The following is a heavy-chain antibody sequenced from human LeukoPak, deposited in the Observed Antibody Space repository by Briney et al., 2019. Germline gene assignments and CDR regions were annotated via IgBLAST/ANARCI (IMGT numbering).Heavy chain of an antibody. J-gene: IGHJ4*02. CDR1: GGSISSSSYY. CDR2: IYYSGST. CDR3: ATLGPRRGY. D-gene: IGHD7-27*01. V-gene: IGHV4-39*01. Sequence: SETLSLTCIVSGGSISSSSYYWAWIRQPPGKGLEWIGSIYYSGSTYYNPSLKSRVTISVDTSKNQFSLKLSSVTAADTAVYYCATLGPRRGYWGQGTLVTVSS.